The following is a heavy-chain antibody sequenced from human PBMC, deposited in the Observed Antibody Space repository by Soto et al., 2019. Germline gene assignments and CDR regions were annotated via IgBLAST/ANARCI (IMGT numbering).Heavy chain of an antibody. D-gene: IGHD3-16*01. Sequence: SGPTLVNPTQTLTLTCTFSGFSLSTSGMSVSWIRQPPGKALEWLAFIDWDDDKYYSTSLKTRLTISKDTSKNQMVLTMTNMDPIDAATYYRAWIRHRGTYPEGGDFDSWGQGIPVTVSS. V-gene: IGHV2-70*01. CDR1: GFSLSTSGMS. CDR2: IDWDDDK. CDR3: AWIRHRGTYPEGGDFDS. J-gene: IGHJ4*02.